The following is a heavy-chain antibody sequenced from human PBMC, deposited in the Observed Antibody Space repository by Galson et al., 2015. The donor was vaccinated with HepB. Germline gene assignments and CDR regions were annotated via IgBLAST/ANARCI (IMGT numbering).Heavy chain of an antibody. V-gene: IGHV3-30-3*01. CDR3: ARDREVVTLGDAFDI. D-gene: IGHD4-23*01. CDR1: GFTFSSYA. CDR2: ISYDGSNK. J-gene: IGHJ3*02. Sequence: SLRLSCAASGFTFSSYAMHWVRQAPGKGLEWVAVISYDGSNKYYADSVKGRFTISRDNSKNTLYLQMNSLRAEDTAVYYCARDREVVTLGDAFDIWGQGTMVTVSS.